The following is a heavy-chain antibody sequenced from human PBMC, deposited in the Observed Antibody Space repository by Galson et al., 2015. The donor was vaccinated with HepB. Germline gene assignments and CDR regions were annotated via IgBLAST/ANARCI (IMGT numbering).Heavy chain of an antibody. D-gene: IGHD4-17*01. CDR1: GFTFCSYA. CDR3: ARYTYGDYDYYFDY. CDR2: ISSTGTTI. J-gene: IGHJ4*02. V-gene: IGHV3-48*03. Sequence: SLRLSCAASGFTFCSYAMSWVRQAPGKGLGWVSYISSTGTTIYYADSVKGRFTISRDNAKNSLYLQINSLRAEDTAVYYCARYTYGDYDYYFDYWGQGTLVTVSS.